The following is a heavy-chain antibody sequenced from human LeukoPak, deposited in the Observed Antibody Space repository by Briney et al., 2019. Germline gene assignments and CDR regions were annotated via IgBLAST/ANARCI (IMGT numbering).Heavy chain of an antibody. Sequence: GESLKISCKGSGYSFTNYWIGWVRQMPGKGLEWMGIIYPGDSDTRYSPPFQGQVTISADKSVSTAYLQWSSLKASDTAMYYCARQRTPNRIAAAANWGQGTLVTVSS. CDR3: ARQRTPNRIAAAAN. CDR1: GYSFTNYW. CDR2: IYPGDSDT. J-gene: IGHJ4*02. D-gene: IGHD6-13*01. V-gene: IGHV5-51*01.